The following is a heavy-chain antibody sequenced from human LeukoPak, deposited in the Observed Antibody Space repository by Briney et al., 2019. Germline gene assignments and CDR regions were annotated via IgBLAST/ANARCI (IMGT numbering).Heavy chain of an antibody. Sequence: SKTLSLTCTVSGGSIKSVLHSWNWIRQPAGKGLEWIGRFFGSGSTNYNPSLESRVTISVDTAKNQFFLNLTSVTAADTAVYYCATRQLHMTADSQVDYWGQGTLVTVSS. J-gene: IGHJ4*02. CDR1: GGSIKSVLHS. CDR2: FFGSGST. CDR3: ATRQLHMTADSQVDY. D-gene: IGHD5-24*01. V-gene: IGHV4-61*02.